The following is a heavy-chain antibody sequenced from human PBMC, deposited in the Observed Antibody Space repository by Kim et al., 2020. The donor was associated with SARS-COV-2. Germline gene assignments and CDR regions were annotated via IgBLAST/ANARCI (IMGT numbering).Heavy chain of an antibody. CDR2: IYYSGST. D-gene: IGHD1-26*01. V-gene: IGHV4-59*01. CDR1: GGSISSYY. CDR3: ARVPDYSGSYFHYYMDV. J-gene: IGHJ6*03. Sequence: SETLSLTCTVSGGSISSYYWSWIRQPPGKGLEWIGYIYYSGSTNYNPSLKSRVTISVDTSKNQFSLKLSSVTAADTAVYYCARVPDYSGSYFHYYMDVWGKGTTVTVSS.